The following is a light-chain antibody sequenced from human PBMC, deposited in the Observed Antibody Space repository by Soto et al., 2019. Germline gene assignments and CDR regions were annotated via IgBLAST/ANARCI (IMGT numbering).Light chain of an antibody. CDR1: QSVSSSY. J-gene: IGKJ4*01. CDR2: GAS. V-gene: IGKV3-20*01. Sequence: EIVLTQSPGTLSLSPGESATLSCRASQSVSSSYLAWYQQKPGQAPRLLIYGASSRATGIPDRFSGSRSGPEFTLTINSLQSEDFAIYYCQPYNNWPLTFGGGTKVESK. CDR3: QPYNNWPLT.